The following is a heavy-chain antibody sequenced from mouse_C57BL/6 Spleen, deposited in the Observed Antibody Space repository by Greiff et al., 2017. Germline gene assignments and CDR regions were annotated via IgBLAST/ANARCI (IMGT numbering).Heavy chain of an antibody. D-gene: IGHD1-1*01. CDR1: GYTFTSYW. Sequence: QVQLQQPGAELVRPGSSVKLSCKASGYTFTSYWMDWVKQRPGQGLEWIGNIYPSDSETHYNQKFKDKAILTVDKSSSTAYMQLISLTSEDSAVYYCARWSLLRRYGGYIDVWGTGTSVTVSS. CDR2: IYPSDSET. J-gene: IGHJ1*03. V-gene: IGHV1-61*01. CDR3: ARWSLLRRYGGYIDV.